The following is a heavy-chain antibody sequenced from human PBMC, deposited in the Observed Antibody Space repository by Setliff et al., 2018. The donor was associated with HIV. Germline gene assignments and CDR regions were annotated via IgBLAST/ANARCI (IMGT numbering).Heavy chain of an antibody. D-gene: IGHD3-22*01. CDR2: IQNHGTT. J-gene: IGHJ4*02. CDR3: ARAGPYYSDSSDYYAYYFDY. CDR1: GFNVSSNY. V-gene: IGHV3-66*02. Sequence: GGSLRLSCAASGFNVSSNYMNWVRQAPGRGLEWVSGIQNHGTTYYADSVKGRFSVSRDMSRNTLYVQMNSLRAEDTAVYYCARAGPYYSDSSDYYAYYFDYWGQGTLVTVSS.